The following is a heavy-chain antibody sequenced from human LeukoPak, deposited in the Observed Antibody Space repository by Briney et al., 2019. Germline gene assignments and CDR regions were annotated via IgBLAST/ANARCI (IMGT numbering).Heavy chain of an antibody. CDR2: ISSSSSYI. CDR3: ARDRKGYGMDV. Sequence: PGGSLRLSCAASGFTFSSYSMNWVRQAPGKGLEWVSSISSSSSYIYYADSVKGRFTISRDNAKDSLYLQMNSLRAEDTAVYYCARDRKGYGMDVWGQGTTVTVSS. CDR1: GFTFSSYS. V-gene: IGHV3-21*01. J-gene: IGHJ6*02.